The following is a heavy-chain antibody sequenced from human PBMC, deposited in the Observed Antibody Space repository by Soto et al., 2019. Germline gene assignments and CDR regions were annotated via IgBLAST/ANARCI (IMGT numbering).Heavy chain of an antibody. CDR1: GFTFSSYW. Sequence: EVQLVESGGGLVQPGGSLRLACAASGFTFSSYWMSWVRQAPGKGLEWVANIKLDGSEKYYVDSVKGRFTLSRDNVKNALQLQMSSLRVVDTAMYFCARFTYSHGWIFDYWGQGTLVTVSS. CDR3: ARFTYSHGWIFDY. D-gene: IGHD6-19*01. J-gene: IGHJ4*01. V-gene: IGHV3-7*01. CDR2: IKLDGSEK.